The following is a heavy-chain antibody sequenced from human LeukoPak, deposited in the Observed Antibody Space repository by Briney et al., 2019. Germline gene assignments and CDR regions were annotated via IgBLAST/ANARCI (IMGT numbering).Heavy chain of an antibody. Sequence: ASVKVSCKASGYTFTGHYMHWVRQAPGHGLEWMGWIHAGTGDTNYAQKFQGRFTMTRDTSISTLYMELNRLTSDDTAVYFCARDENWGPDYWGQGTLVTVFS. CDR3: ARDENWGPDY. D-gene: IGHD7-27*01. CDR1: GYTFTGHY. V-gene: IGHV1-2*02. J-gene: IGHJ4*02. CDR2: IHAGTGDT.